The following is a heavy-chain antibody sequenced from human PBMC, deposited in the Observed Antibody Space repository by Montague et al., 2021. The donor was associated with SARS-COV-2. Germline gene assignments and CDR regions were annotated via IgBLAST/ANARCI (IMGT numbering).Heavy chain of an antibody. CDR3: ARDRKIGWLQLGEFDY. D-gene: IGHD5-24*01. V-gene: IGHV3-21*01. J-gene: IGHJ4*02. CDR2: ISSSSSYI. Sequence: SLSLSWSASGFTFSSYSMNWVRQAPGKGLEWVSSISSSSSYIYYADSVKGRFTISRDNAKNSLYLQMNSLRAEDTAVYYCARDRKIGWLQLGEFDYWGQGTLVTVSS. CDR1: GFTFSSYS.